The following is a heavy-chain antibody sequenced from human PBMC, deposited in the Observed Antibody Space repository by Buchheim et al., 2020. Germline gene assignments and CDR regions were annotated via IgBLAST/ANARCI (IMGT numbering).Heavy chain of an antibody. J-gene: IGHJ4*02. CDR1: GFTFSSYA. Sequence: QVQLVESGGGVVQPGRSLRLSCAASGFTFSSYAMHWVRQAPGKGLEWVAVISYDGSNKYYADSVKGRFTISRDNSKNTLYLQMNSLRAEDTAVYYCARGIAAAGSKGPCWGQGTL. V-gene: IGHV3-30*04. CDR2: ISYDGSNK. D-gene: IGHD6-13*01. CDR3: ARGIAAAGSKGPC.